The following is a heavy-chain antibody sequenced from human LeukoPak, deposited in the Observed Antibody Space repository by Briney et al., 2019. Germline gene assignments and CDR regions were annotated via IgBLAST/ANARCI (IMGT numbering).Heavy chain of an antibody. J-gene: IGHJ4*02. V-gene: IGHV1-69-2*01. Sequence: ASVKVSCKASGYTFTDYFMHWVHQAPGKGLEWMGRVDPEDAETVYAEKFQGRVTITADTSTDTAYMELSSLRSDDTVVYYCATTPEIWFGELSDCWGQGTLVTVSS. CDR1: GYTFTDYF. CDR2: VDPEDAET. CDR3: ATTPEIWFGELSDC. D-gene: IGHD3-10*01.